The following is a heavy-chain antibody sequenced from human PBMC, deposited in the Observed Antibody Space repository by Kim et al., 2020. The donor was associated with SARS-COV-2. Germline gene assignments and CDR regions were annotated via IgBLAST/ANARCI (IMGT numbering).Heavy chain of an antibody. CDR2: IRQDGTEI. V-gene: IGHV3-7*01. J-gene: IGHJ4*02. Sequence: GGSLRLSCVASGFTFSDSWMGWVRQAPGKGLEWVANIRQDGTEIYYVDSVRGRFTISRDNAKKSLYLQMDSLRVDDTAVYYCARVGSWGFDYWGQGTLVTVSS. D-gene: IGHD1-26*01. CDR1: GFTFSDSW. CDR3: ARVGSWGFDY.